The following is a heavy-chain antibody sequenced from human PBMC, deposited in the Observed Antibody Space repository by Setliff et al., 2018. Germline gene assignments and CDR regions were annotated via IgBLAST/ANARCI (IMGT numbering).Heavy chain of an antibody. J-gene: IGHJ5*02. V-gene: IGHV4-39*07. D-gene: IGHD3-10*01. CDR1: GGSISSSSYY. CDR3: ARIHLLLWFGELLSGWFDP. Sequence: GSLSLTCTVSGGSISSSSYYWGWIRQPPGKGLEWIGSIYYSGSTYYNPSLKSRVTISADTSKNQFSLKLSSVTAADTAVYYCARIHLLLWFGELLSGWFDPWGQGTLVTVSS. CDR2: IYYSGST.